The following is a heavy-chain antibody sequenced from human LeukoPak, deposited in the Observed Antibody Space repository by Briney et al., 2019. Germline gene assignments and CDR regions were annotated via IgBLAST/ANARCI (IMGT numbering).Heavy chain of an antibody. Sequence: ASVKVSCKASGYTFTGYYMHWARQAPGQGLEWMGWINPTSGDTNYLQKFQGRVIMTRDTSISTAYMELSRVRSDDTAVYYCARGDGDGPARRAFDIWGQGTMVTVSS. J-gene: IGHJ3*02. V-gene: IGHV1-2*02. CDR3: ARGDGDGPARRAFDI. D-gene: IGHD7-27*01. CDR1: GYTFTGYY. CDR2: INPTSGDT.